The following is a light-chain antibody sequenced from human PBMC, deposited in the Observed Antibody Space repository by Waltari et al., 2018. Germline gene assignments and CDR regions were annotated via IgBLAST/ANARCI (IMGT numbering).Light chain of an antibody. CDR2: AAS. CDR1: QSISSY. J-gene: IGKJ2*01. Sequence: EIQMTQSPSSLSASVGDRVTITFRASQSISSYLNWYQQKPGKAPKLLIYAASSLQSGVPSRFSGSGSGTDFTLTISSLQPEDFATYYCQQSYSTPPYTFGQGTKLEIK. V-gene: IGKV1-39*01. CDR3: QQSYSTPPYT.